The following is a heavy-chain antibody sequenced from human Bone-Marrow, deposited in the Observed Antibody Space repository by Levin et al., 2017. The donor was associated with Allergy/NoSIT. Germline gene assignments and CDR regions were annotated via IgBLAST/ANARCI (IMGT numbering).Heavy chain of an antibody. J-gene: IGHJ4*02. D-gene: IGHD3-10*01. CDR3: AREVGGSGSHAGSHDY. Sequence: TSETLSLTCAVSGDSISGSDWWSWVRQPPGKGLEWIGEMYHSGSANYNPSLKSRVTISVDKSKNQFSLKLSSVTAADTAVYYCAREVGGSGSHAGSHDYWGQGILVTVSS. CDR2: MYHSGSA. CDR1: GDSISGSDW. V-gene: IGHV4-4*02.